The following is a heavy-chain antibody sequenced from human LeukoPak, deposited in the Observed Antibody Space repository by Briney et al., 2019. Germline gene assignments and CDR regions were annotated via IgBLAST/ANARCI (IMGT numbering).Heavy chain of an antibody. V-gene: IGHV4-34*01. D-gene: IGHD5-24*01. Sequence: SETLSLTCAVYGGSFSDYYWNWIRQPPGKGLEWIGEINHSGSTNYNPSLKSRVTISVDTSKNQFSLKLSSVTAADTAVYYCARNRYGYNQNYYYYYMDVWGKGTTVTISS. CDR1: GGSFSDYY. J-gene: IGHJ6*03. CDR2: INHSGST. CDR3: ARNRYGYNQNYYYYYMDV.